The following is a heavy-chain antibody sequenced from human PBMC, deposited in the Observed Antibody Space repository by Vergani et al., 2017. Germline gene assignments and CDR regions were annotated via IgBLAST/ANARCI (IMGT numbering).Heavy chain of an antibody. Sequence: EVQLLESGGGLVQPGGSLRLSCAASGFTFSSYAMSWVRQAPGKGLEWASAISGSGGSTYYADSVKGRFTISRDNAKNSLYLQMNSLRAEDTAVYYCARDYGSEYWYFDLWGRGTLVTVSS. CDR1: GFTFSSYA. CDR2: ISGSGGST. D-gene: IGHD3-10*01. J-gene: IGHJ2*01. CDR3: ARDYGSEYWYFDL. V-gene: IGHV3-23*01.